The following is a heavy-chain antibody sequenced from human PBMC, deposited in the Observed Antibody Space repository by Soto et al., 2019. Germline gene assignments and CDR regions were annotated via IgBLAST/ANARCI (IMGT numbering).Heavy chain of an antibody. CDR1: GGSFSGYY. D-gene: IGHD4-17*01. J-gene: IGHJ6*03. Sequence: ETLSLTCAVYGGSFSGYYWRWLRQPPGKGLEWIGEINHSGSTNYNPSLKSRVTISVDTSKNQFSLKLSSVTAADTAVYYCARGGDYGDPKNYYYYYMDVWGKGTTVTVSS. V-gene: IGHV4-34*01. CDR3: ARGGDYGDPKNYYYYYMDV. CDR2: INHSGST.